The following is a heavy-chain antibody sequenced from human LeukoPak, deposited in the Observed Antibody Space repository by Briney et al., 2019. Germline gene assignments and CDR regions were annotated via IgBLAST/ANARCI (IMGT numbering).Heavy chain of an antibody. V-gene: IGHV4-30-2*01. Sequence: PSETLSLTCTVSGGSISSGGYYWSWIRQPPGKGLEWIGYIYHSGSTYYNPSLKSRVTISVDRSKNQFSLKLSSVTAADTAVYYCARGGYYDFWSGSSHDAFDIWGQGTMVTVSS. J-gene: IGHJ3*02. D-gene: IGHD3-3*01. CDR3: ARGGYYDFWSGSSHDAFDI. CDR1: GGSISSGGYY. CDR2: IYHSGST.